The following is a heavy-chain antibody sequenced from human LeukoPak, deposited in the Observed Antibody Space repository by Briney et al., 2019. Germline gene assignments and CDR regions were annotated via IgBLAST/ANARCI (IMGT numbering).Heavy chain of an antibody. J-gene: IGHJ5*02. CDR2: ISGDGTAR. V-gene: IGHV3-74*01. D-gene: IGHD6-19*01. CDR1: GFTSSSYW. CDR3: ARDSLSSSSGWFDP. Sequence: GGSLRLSCAASGFTSSSYWMHWVRQVPGKGLVWVSRISGDGTARNYADSVKGRFTISRDDAKNTVDLQMNSLRGEDTAVYYCARDSLSSSSGWFDPWGQGTLVTVSS.